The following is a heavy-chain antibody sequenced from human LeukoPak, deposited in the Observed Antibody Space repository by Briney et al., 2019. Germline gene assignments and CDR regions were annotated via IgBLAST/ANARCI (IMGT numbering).Heavy chain of an antibody. CDR1: GYTFTSYA. CDR3: ARDWGSGWYYFDY. J-gene: IGHJ4*02. Sequence: ASVKVSCKASGYTFTSYAMHWARQAPGQRLEWMGWINAGNGNTKYSQKFQGRVTITRDTSASTAYMELSSLRSEDTAVYYCARDWGSGWYYFDYWGQGTLVTVSS. CDR2: INAGNGNT. V-gene: IGHV1-3*01. D-gene: IGHD6-19*01.